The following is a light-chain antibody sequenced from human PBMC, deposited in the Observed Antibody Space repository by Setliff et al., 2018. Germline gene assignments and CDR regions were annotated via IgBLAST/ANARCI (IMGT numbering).Light chain of an antibody. V-gene: IGLV1-40*01. CDR3: QSYDSSLSLYV. Sequence: QSVLAQPPSVSGAPGQRVTISCTGSSSNIGTGYAVHWYQQLPGTAPKLLIYTNTNRPSGVPDRFSGSKSGTSASLAITGLQAEDEADYYCQSYDSSLSLYVFGTGTKVTVL. CDR2: TNT. CDR1: SSNIGTGYA. J-gene: IGLJ1*01.